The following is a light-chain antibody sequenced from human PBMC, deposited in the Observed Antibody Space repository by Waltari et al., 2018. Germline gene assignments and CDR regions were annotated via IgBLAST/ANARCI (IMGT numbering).Light chain of an antibody. CDR2: DVR. V-gene: IGLV2-11*01. J-gene: IGLJ2*01. CDR3: SSFPGGSLV. Sequence: QSALTQPRSVSGSPGQSVTISCTKTNSDIDPFNYVSWYQQHPGKAPKLVIYDVRVRPSGVPDRFSGSRSGNTASLIISGLPPEDEADYYCSSFPGGSLVFGGGTELTVL. CDR1: NSDIDPFNY.